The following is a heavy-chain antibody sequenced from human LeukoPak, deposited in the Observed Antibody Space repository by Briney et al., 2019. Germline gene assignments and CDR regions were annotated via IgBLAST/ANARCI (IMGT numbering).Heavy chain of an antibody. V-gene: IGHV3-66*01. CDR2: IYSAGTT. CDR3: AGGLLPYYFDY. CDR1: GFTVNSNY. J-gene: IGHJ4*02. Sequence: GGSLRLSCAASGFTVNSNYMSWVRQAPGKGLEWVSVIYSAGTTFYADSVKGRRTISRDNSKNTLYLHMDSLRAEDTAVYYCAGGLLPYYFDYWGQGTLVTVSS. D-gene: IGHD2/OR15-2a*01.